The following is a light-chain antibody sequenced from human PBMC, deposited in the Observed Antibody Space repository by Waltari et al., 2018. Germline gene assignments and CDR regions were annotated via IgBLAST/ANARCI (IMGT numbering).Light chain of an antibody. J-gene: IGKJ2*01. Sequence: EIVMTQSPATLSVSPGERATLSCWASQSVSSNLAWYPQKPGQAPRLLIYGASTRATGIPARFSGSGSGTEFTLTISSLQSEDFAVYYCQQYNNWPPYTFGQGTKLEIK. CDR3: QQYNNWPPYT. CDR1: QSVSSN. CDR2: GAS. V-gene: IGKV3-15*01.